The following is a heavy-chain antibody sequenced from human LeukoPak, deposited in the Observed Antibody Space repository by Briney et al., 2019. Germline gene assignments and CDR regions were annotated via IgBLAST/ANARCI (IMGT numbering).Heavy chain of an antibody. Sequence: SETLTLTCSVSGASLSSYYWGWIRQSPGKGLEWLGYISDTGKTDYNPSLKSRGTLSLDTSKNQFSLRLTSVTAADTAVYYCVTGYYEPFDNWGQGTLVTVSS. J-gene: IGHJ4*02. CDR3: VTGYYEPFDN. D-gene: IGHD3-3*01. V-gene: IGHV4-59*01. CDR2: ISDTGKT. CDR1: GASLSSYY.